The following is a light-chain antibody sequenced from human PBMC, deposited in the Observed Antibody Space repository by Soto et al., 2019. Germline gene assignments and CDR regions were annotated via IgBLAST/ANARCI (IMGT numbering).Light chain of an antibody. CDR2: AAS. Sequence: DIQMTQSPSSLSASVGDRVTITCRASQGISSYLNWYQQKPGKAPKLLIYAASSLQSGVPSRFSSSGSGTDFTLTISSLQPEDFSTYYCQQSDSTSYTFGQGTKLEIK. J-gene: IGKJ2*01. V-gene: IGKV1-39*01. CDR1: QGISSY. CDR3: QQSDSTSYT.